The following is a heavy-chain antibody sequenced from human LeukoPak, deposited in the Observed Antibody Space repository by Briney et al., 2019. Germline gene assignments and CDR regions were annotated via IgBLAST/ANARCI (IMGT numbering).Heavy chain of an antibody. CDR3: ARLGSYYDSRGAFDI. V-gene: IGHV3-48*03. D-gene: IGHD3-22*01. J-gene: IGHJ3*02. CDR1: GLTFSSYE. Sequence: GGSLRLSCAASGLTFSSYEMNWARQVSGEGLDWVSYISSSGSTIYYADSVKGRFTISRDNAKNSLYLQMNSLRAEDTAVYYCARLGSYYDSRGAFDIWGQGTMVPVSS. CDR2: ISSSGSTI.